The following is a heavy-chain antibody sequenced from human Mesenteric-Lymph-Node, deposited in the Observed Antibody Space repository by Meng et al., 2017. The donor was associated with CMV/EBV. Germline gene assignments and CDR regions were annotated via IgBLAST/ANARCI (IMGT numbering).Heavy chain of an antibody. CDR1: GGSFSGYY. CDR2: INHSGST. V-gene: IGHV4-34*01. D-gene: IGHD4-23*01. J-gene: IGHJ4*02. Sequence: QVHLQQWGHGLLKPSEPLSLTCAVYGGSFSGYYWSWIRQPPGKGLEWIGEINHSGSTNYNPSLKSRVTISVDTSKNQFSLKLSSVTAADTAVYYCARHQRWLKSEGGFNYWGQGTLVTVSS. CDR3: ARHQRWLKSEGGFNY.